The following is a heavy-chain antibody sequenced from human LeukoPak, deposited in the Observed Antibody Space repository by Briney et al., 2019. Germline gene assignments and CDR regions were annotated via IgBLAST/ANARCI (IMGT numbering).Heavy chain of an antibody. CDR2: ISISGEAT. CDR1: GFTFSRSA. CDR3: AKEEVPNDY. J-gene: IGHJ4*02. V-gene: IGHV3-23*01. D-gene: IGHD2-2*01. Sequence: PGGSLRLSCEVSGFTFSRSAMSWVRQAPGKGLEWVSGISISGEATYYADPVQGRFTISRDNSKNTVYLQMYSLGVEDTAVYYCAKEEVPNDYWGQGILVTVSS.